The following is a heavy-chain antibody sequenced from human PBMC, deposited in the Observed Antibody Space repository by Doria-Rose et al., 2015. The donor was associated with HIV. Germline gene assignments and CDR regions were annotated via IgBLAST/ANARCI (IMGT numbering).Heavy chain of an antibody. CDR1: GVSLSSPGMG. D-gene: IGHD6-13*01. Sequence: QVTLKESGPVLVKPTETLTPTCTVSGVSLSSPGMGVSWIRQPPGKPLEWLANIFSDDERSYKTSLKSRLTISRGTSKSQVVLTMTDMDPVDTATYYCARIKSSRWYHKYYFDFWGQGTLVIVSA. CDR2: IFSDDER. V-gene: IGHV2-26*01. CDR3: ARIKSSRWYHKYYFDF. J-gene: IGHJ4*02.